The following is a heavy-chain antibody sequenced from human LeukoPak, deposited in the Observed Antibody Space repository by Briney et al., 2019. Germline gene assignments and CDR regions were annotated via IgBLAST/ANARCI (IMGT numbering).Heavy chain of an antibody. CDR3: AGGANHPWFDY. D-gene: IGHD1-14*01. CDR2: ISSSSSYT. Sequence: GGSLRLSCAASGFTFSDYYMSWIRQAPGKGLEWVSYISSSSSYTNYADSMKGRFTISKDNAKNSLYLQMNSLRAEDTAVYYCAGGANHPWFDYWGQGALVTVSS. J-gene: IGHJ4*02. V-gene: IGHV3-11*06. CDR1: GFTFSDYY.